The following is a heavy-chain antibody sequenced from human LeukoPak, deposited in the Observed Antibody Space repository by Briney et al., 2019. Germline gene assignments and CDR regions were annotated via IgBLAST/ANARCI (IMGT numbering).Heavy chain of an antibody. CDR3: AKCGGTETIGTISYGPLDH. Sequence: GGSLRLSCTTSRFTFAKYIMTWVRQAPGNGLEGVSSIGSGDGITFYAHSVKGRFRISSDDSKNTVFLQISSLRVEDTAIYSCAKCGGTETIGTISYGPLDHWGQGTQVIVSS. CDR1: RFTFAKYI. CDR2: IGSGDGIT. J-gene: IGHJ4*02. D-gene: IGHD2-2*01. V-gene: IGHV3-23*01.